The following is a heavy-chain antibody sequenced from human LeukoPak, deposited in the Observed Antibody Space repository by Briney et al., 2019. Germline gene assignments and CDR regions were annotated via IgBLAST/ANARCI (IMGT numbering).Heavy chain of an antibody. CDR2: IIPIFGTA. CDR3: ARDYCSSTSCFGVNWFDP. D-gene: IGHD2-2*01. Sequence: SVKVSCKASGGTFSSYAISWVRQAPGQGLEWMGGIIPIFGTANYAQKFQGRVTITADESTSTAYMELSSLRSEDTAVYYCARDYCSSTSCFGVNWFDPWGQGTLVTVSS. CDR1: GGTFSSYA. V-gene: IGHV1-69*13. J-gene: IGHJ5*02.